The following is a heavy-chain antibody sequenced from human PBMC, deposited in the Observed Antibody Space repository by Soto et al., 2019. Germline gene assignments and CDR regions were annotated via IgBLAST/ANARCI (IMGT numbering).Heavy chain of an antibody. J-gene: IGHJ6*03. CDR1: GLAFIDHC. CDR3: ARVPDSYGDYEDYMDV. CDR2: TRNKANSYTT. V-gene: IGHV3-72*01. Sequence: GGSLRLSCVASGLAFIDHCVGWVRPAQGEGLEWVGRTRNKANSYTTEYAASVKGRFTISRDDSKNSLYLQMNSLKTEDTAVYYCARVPDSYGDYEDYMDVWGKGTTVTVSS. D-gene: IGHD4-17*01.